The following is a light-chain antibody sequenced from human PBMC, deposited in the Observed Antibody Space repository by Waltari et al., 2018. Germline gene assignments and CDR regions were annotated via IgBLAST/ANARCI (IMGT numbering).Light chain of an antibody. CDR2: SAS. Sequence: DIQMTQSPSSLSASVGDRVTIPCRASQGIGNDLGWYQQKPGKAPKRLIYSASSLQSGVPSRFSGSGSGTEFSLTISSLQPEDIATYYCLQDSFYPHTFGQGTKVEIK. CDR1: QGIGND. V-gene: IGKV1-17*01. CDR3: LQDSFYPHT. J-gene: IGKJ2*01.